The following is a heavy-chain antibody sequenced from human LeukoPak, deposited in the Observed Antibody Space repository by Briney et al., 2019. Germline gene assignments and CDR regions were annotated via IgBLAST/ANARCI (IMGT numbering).Heavy chain of an antibody. CDR1: GLTFSNYW. D-gene: IGHD1-1*01. Sequence: TGGSLRLFCVVSGLTFSNYWMIWVRQAPGKGLESVAIVNEDGSAKYYLDSVKGRFTISRDNARNSLYLEMNSLRAEDTAVYYCARDYWRSIDHWGQGTLVTVSS. J-gene: IGHJ4*02. CDR3: ARDYWRSIDH. CDR2: VNEDGSAK. V-gene: IGHV3-7*01.